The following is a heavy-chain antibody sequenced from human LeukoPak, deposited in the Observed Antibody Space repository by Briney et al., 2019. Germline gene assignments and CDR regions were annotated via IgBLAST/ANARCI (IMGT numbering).Heavy chain of an antibody. J-gene: IGHJ4*02. Sequence: GGSLRLSCAASGFTFSSYAMHWVRQAPGKGLEWVSVIYSGGSTYYADSVKGRFTISRDNSKNTLYLQMNSLRAEDTAVYYCARDIGARFDYWGQGTLVTVSS. CDR3: ARDIGARFDY. CDR1: GFTFSSYA. V-gene: IGHV3-53*01. D-gene: IGHD1-26*01. CDR2: IYSGGST.